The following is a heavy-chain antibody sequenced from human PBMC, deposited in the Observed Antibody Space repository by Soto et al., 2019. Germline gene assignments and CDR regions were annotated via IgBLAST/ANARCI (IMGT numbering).Heavy chain of an antibody. CDR1: GGSISSSSYY. D-gene: IGHD6-13*01. CDR2: IYYSGST. V-gene: IGHV4-39*01. CDR3: AARRAGSWYPSFCY. J-gene: IGHJ4*02. Sequence: SETLSLTCTVSGGSISSSSYYWGWIRQPPGKGLEWIGSIYYSGSTYYNPSLKSRVTISVDTSKNQFSLKLSSVTAAVPAVYYCAARRAGSWYPSFCYWGQGTLVTVSS.